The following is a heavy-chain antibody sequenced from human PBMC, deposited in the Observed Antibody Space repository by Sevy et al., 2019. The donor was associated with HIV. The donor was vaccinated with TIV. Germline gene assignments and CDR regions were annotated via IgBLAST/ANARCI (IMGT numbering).Heavy chain of an antibody. J-gene: IGHJ6*02. V-gene: IGHV3-30*18. CDR1: GFTFSSYG. D-gene: IGHD6-19*01. CDR2: ISYAGSNE. Sequence: GGSLRLSCTASGFTFSSYGMHWVHQAPGKGLEWVAFISYAGSNEYYANSVKGRFTISRDNSKNTLYLQMNSLRAEDTAVYYCAKGRDSSGWYYYGMDVWGQGTTVTVSS. CDR3: AKGRDSSGWYYYGMDV.